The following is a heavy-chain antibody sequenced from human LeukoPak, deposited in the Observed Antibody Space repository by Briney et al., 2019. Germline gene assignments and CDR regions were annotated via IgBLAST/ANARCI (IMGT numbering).Heavy chain of an antibody. CDR2: INPSGGST. CDR1: GGTFSSYA. V-gene: IGHV1-46*01. Sequence: ASVKVSCKASGGTFSSYAISWVRQAPGQGLEWMGIINPSGGSTSYAQKFQGRVTMTRDTSTSTVYMELSSLRSEDTAVYYCAREVVVAAIRFDYWGQGTLVTVSS. D-gene: IGHD2-15*01. J-gene: IGHJ4*02. CDR3: AREVVVAAIRFDY.